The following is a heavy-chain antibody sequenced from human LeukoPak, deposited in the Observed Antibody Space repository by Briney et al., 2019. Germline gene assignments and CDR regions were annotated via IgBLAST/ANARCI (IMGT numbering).Heavy chain of an antibody. D-gene: IGHD4-17*01. J-gene: IGHJ6*03. CDR2: NYTSGST. V-gene: IGHV4-4*07. CDR3: ARDQGDYGDYVLYYYYYYMDV. Sequence: SETLSLTCALSGGSISSYYCRWIRHPAGKALEWIGRNYTSGSTNYNPSLKSRVTMAVDTSMNLFSLKLSSVTAADTAVYYCARDQGDYGDYVLYYYYYYMDVWGKGTTVTVS. CDR1: GGSISSYY.